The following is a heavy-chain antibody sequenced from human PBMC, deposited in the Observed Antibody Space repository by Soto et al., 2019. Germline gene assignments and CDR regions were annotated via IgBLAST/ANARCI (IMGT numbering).Heavy chain of an antibody. D-gene: IGHD2-15*01. CDR1: GGSFSGYY. V-gene: IGHV4-34*01. CDR3: ARDRRRIYCSGGSCYGSPFDE. J-gene: IGHJ4*02. Sequence: SETLSLTCAVYGGSFSGYYWSWIRQPPGKGLEWIGEINHSGSTNYNPSLKSRVTISVDTSKNQFSLKLSSVTAADTAVYYCARDRRRIYCSGGSCYGSPFDEWGQGTLVTVSS. CDR2: INHSGST.